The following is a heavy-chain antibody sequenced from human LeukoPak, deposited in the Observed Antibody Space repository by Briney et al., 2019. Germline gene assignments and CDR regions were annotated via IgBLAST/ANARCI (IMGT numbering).Heavy chain of an antibody. CDR2: IRYDGSNK. CDR3: ARSNSPLSYSSSWYYFY. J-gene: IGHJ4*02. CDR1: GFTFSSYG. Sequence: PGGSLRLSCAASGFTFSSYGMHWARQAPGKGLEWVAFIRYDGSNKYYADSVKGRFTISRDNSKNTLYLQMNSLRAEDTAVYYCARSNSPLSYSSSWYYFYWGQGTLVTVSS. V-gene: IGHV3-30*02. D-gene: IGHD6-13*01.